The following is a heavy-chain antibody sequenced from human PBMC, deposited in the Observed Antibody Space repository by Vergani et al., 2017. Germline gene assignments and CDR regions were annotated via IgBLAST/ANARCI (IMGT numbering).Heavy chain of an antibody. V-gene: IGHV3-23*01. J-gene: IGHJ4*02. D-gene: IGHD5-18*01. Sequence: EVQLLESGGGLVQPGGSLRLSCAASGFTFSSYAMSWVRQAPGKGLEWVSAISGSGGSTYYADSVKGRFTISRDNAKNSLYLQMNSLRAEDTAVYYCAGNFGLWSGYWGQGTLVTVSS. CDR1: GFTFSSYA. CDR2: ISGSGGST. CDR3: AGNFGLWSGY.